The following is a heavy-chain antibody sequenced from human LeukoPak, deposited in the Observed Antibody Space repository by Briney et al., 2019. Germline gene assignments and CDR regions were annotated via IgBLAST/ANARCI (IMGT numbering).Heavy chain of an antibody. Sequence: PGGSLRLSCAASGFTFSSYAMCWVCQALGKGLEWVSAISGSVGSTYYADSVKGRCTISRDNSKNTLYLQMNSLRAEDTAVYYCAKTLRSGRDGYNVYYFDYWGQGTLVTVSS. CDR1: GFTFSSYA. CDR2: ISGSVGST. J-gene: IGHJ4*02. V-gene: IGHV3-23*01. CDR3: AKTLRSGRDGYNVYYFDY. D-gene: IGHD5-24*01.